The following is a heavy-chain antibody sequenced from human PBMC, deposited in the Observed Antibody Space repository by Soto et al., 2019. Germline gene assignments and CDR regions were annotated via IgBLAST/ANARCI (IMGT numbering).Heavy chain of an antibody. Sequence: QVQPAQSGAEVKKPGSSVKVSCTASGGTFRNEIISWIRQAPGQGLEWMGGIVPHLGTANYAQKFQDRVTITADGSTNTAYMEMSSLTSEDTAVYYCATDVIVPNVIGRWFDSWGQGTLVTVSS. CDR1: GGTFRNEI. D-gene: IGHD5-12*01. V-gene: IGHV1-69*01. CDR2: IVPHLGTA. J-gene: IGHJ5*01. CDR3: ATDVIVPNVIGRWFDS.